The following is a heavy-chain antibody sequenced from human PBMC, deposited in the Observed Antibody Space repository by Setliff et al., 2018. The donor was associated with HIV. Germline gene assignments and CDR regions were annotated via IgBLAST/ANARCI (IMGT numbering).Heavy chain of an antibody. CDR3: AIPASSLAPN. Sequence: SETLSLTCAVNGGSFSGYYWTWIRQSPGKGLEWIGEINHSGSANYNPSLKSRVTISVDTSKNQFSLKLSSVTAADTAVYYCAIPASSLAPNWGQGTQVTVSS. CDR2: INHSGSA. V-gene: IGHV4-34*01. CDR1: GGSFSGYY. J-gene: IGHJ4*02.